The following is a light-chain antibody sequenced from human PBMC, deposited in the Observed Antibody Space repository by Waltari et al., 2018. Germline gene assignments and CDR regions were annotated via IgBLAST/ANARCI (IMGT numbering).Light chain of an antibody. Sequence: DIVMTQSPDSLAVSLGERVTINCQSSRIIFYSPNQNNYLAWYQHKSGQPPKLLIYWASTRAPGVPDRISGSGSGTDFTLTISSLQAEDVAIYYCQQYFSTPYNFGQGTKLEIK. V-gene: IGKV4-1*01. CDR2: WAS. CDR1: RIIFYSPNQNNY. J-gene: IGKJ2*01. CDR3: QQYFSTPYN.